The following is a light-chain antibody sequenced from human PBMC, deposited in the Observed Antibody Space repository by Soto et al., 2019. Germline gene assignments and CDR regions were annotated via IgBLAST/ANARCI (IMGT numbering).Light chain of an antibody. J-gene: IGLJ2*01. V-gene: IGLV2-14*01. CDR2: DVS. CDR1: SSDVGAYDY. Sequence: QSVLTQPASVSGSPGQSIAISCTGTSSDVGAYDYVSWYQQHPGEAPKVKIYDVSHRPSGVSDRFSGSKSGNTASLTISGVQAEDEADYYCSSYAKSGSVVFGGGSKLTVL. CDR3: SSYAKSGSVV.